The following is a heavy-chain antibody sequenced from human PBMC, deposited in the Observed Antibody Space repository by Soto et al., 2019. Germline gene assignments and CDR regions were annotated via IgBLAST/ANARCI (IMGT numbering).Heavy chain of an antibody. CDR3: ARGPSGWFGYDS. Sequence: PGGSLRLSCATSGFTFSSYWMHWVRQAPGKGLVWVSRINTDGSRTDYADSVKGRFTIYRDNAKNTLYLQMNSLRAEDTAVFYCARGPSGWFGYDSWGQGKLVTVSS. V-gene: IGHV3-74*01. CDR2: INTDGSRT. J-gene: IGHJ4*02. CDR1: GFTFSSYW. D-gene: IGHD6-19*01.